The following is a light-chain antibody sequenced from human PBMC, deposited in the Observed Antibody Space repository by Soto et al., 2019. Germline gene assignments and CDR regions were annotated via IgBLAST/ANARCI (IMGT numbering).Light chain of an antibody. V-gene: IGLV2-8*01. CDR2: EVN. CDR1: SSDVGGYNY. CDR3: SSYAGSGNV. Sequence: QSALTQPPSASGSPGQSVAISCTGTSSDVGGYNYVSWYQQHPGKAPKLMLYEVNKRPSGVPDRFSGSKSGNTASLTVSGLQAEDEDDYYCSSYAGSGNVFGTGTKLTVL. J-gene: IGLJ1*01.